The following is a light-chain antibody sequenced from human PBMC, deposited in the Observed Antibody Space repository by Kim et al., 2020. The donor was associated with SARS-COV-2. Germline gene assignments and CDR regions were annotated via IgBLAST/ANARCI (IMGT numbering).Light chain of an antibody. J-gene: IGLJ2*01. Sequence: GASLTLTCPLRCTHNYYAISWHQQRPERGPHFLLKVTRDGSHYRGDGIPDRFSGSSSESERYLTISNLQSDDEADYFCQTWGTPVVFGGGTQLTVL. CDR1: CTHNYYA. CDR2: VTRDGSH. CDR3: QTWGTPVV. V-gene: IGLV4-69*01.